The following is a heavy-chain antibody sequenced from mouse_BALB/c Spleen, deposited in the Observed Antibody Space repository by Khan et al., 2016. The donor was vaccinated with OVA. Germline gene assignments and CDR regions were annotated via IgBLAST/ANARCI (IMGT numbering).Heavy chain of an antibody. CDR1: GYTFTSYW. V-gene: IGHV1-7*01. D-gene: IGHD1-1*01. J-gene: IGHJ3*01. CDR3: ANHGSSSAWLTY. Sequence: VKLQESGAELAKPGASVKMSCKASGYTFTSYWMHWVKQRPGQGLEWIGYINPSTGYTEYNQRFKDKATLTADKSSSTAYMQLSSLTSEESAVYDCANHGSSSAWLTYWGQGTLVTVSA. CDR2: INPSTGYT.